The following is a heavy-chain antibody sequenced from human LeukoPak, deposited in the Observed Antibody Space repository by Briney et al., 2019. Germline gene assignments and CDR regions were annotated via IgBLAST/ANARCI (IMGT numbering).Heavy chain of an antibody. J-gene: IGHJ4*02. CDR1: GLSFDVHA. V-gene: IGHV3-9*01. Sequence: PGGSLRLSCVAPGLSFDVHAMHWVRQAPGKGLEWVSCINRSGGTIVYTDSVKGRFTISRDNAKSSLYLQMNTLRGADTAFYYCAGGQTPERFGSGSSFHFWGQGTLVTVSS. CDR3: AGGQTPERFGSGSSFHF. CDR2: INRSGGTI. D-gene: IGHD3-10*01.